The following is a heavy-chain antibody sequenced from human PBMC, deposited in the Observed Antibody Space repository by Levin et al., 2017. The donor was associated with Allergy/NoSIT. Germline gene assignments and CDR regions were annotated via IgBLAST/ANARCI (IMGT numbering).Heavy chain of an antibody. J-gene: IGHJ3*02. CDR3: ARSPQATAFDI. Sequence: GESLKISCKGSGYSFALYWIGWVRQMPGKGLEWMGIIYPNDSDTTYSPSFPGQVTISADKSISTAYLQWSSLKASDPAVYYCARSPQATAFDIWGQGTMITVSS. CDR2: IYPNDSDT. CDR1: GYSFALYW. V-gene: IGHV5-51*01.